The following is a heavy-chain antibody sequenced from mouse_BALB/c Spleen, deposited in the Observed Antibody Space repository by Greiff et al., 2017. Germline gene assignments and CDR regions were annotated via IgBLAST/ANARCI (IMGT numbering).Heavy chain of an antibody. CDR3: ASFFYDGYYDY. CDR2: ISYSGST. V-gene: IGHV3-2*02. CDR1: GYSITSDYA. D-gene: IGHD2-3*01. J-gene: IGHJ2*01. Sequence: EVKLMESGPGLVKPSQSLSLTCTVTGYSITSDYAWNWIRQFPGNKLEWMGYISYSGSTSYNPSLKSRISITRDTSKNQFFLQLNSVTTEDTATYYCASFFYDGYYDYWGQGTTLTVSS.